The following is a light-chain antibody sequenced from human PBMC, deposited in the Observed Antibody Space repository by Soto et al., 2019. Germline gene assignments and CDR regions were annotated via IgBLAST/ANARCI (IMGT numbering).Light chain of an antibody. CDR1: QSISSY. CDR2: AAS. CDR3: QQSYSTPLT. V-gene: IGKV1-39*01. J-gene: IGKJ4*01. Sequence: DIQMTQSPSSLSSSVGDIVTITCRASQSISSYLNWYQQKPGKAPKLLIYAASSLQSGVPSRFSGSGSGTDFTLTISSLQPEDFATYYCQQSYSTPLTFGRGTKVDIK.